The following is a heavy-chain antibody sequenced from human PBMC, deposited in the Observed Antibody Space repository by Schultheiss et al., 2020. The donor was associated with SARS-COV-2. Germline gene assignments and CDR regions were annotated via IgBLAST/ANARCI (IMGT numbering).Heavy chain of an antibody. CDR1: GFTFSDYY. CDR2: ISSSGSTM. J-gene: IGHJ6*02. Sequence: GSLRLSCAASGFTFSDYYMSWIRQAPGKGLEWVSYISSSGSTMYYADSVRGRFTISRDNAKNSLYLQMNSLRAEDTAVYYCARVLPAAIYYYGMDVWGQGTTVTVSS. CDR3: ARVLPAAIYYYGMDV. V-gene: IGHV3-11*01. D-gene: IGHD2-2*01.